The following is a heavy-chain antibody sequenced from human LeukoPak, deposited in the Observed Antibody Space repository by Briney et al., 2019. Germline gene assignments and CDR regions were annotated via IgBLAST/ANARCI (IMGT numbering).Heavy chain of an antibody. J-gene: IGHJ4*02. CDR3: AREGTGIDY. V-gene: IGHV4-61*02. CDR2: IYTSGST. Sequence: PSETLSLTCTVSGGSISSGAYFWSWIRQPAGKRLEWIGRIYTSGSTNYNPSLKSRVTISVDTSKNQFSLKLSSVTAADTAVYYCAREGTGIDYWGQGTLVTVSS. CDR1: GGSISSGAYF. D-gene: IGHD1-14*01.